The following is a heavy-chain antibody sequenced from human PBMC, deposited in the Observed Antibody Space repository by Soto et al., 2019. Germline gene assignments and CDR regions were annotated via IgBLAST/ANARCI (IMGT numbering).Heavy chain of an antibody. CDR2: IYYSGST. V-gene: IGHV4-39*01. J-gene: IGHJ5*02. CDR1: GGSISSSSYY. D-gene: IGHD2-15*01. CDR3: ARAAGVVVAATNWFDP. Sequence: SSETLSLTCTVSGGSISSSSYYWGWIRQPPGKGLEWIGSIYYSGSTYYNPSLKSRVTISVDTSKNQYSLKLSSVTAADTAVYYCARAAGVVVAATNWFDPWGQGTLVTVSS.